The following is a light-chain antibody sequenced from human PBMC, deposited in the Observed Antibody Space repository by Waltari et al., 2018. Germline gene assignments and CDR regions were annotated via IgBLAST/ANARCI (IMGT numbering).Light chain of an antibody. V-gene: IGKV3-20*01. CDR3: QEFGSSPTVT. Sequence: IVLTQSPGTLSLSPGERATLSCRASQSVSSRYLAWYQPKPGQAPRVVIYGASGRATGIPDRFSGSGSGTDFTLTISRLEPEDFAMYYCQEFGSSPTVTFGQGTRLEIK. CDR1: QSVSSRY. CDR2: GAS. J-gene: IGKJ5*01.